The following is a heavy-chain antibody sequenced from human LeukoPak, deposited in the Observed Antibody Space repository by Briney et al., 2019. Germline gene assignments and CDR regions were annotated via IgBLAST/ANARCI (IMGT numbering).Heavy chain of an antibody. J-gene: IGHJ4*02. CDR2: INHSVST. CDR1: GGSFSGYY. CDR3: ARSSWEDKDLWFGELLSEPIGY. Sequence: SETLSLTCAVYGGSFSGYYWSWIRHPPGKGLEWIGEINHSVSTNYNPSLKTLFTISVDTSKNQFSLKRSSVTAEDTAVYSCARSSWEDKDLWFGELLSEPIGYWGQGTLVTVSS. V-gene: IGHV4-34*01. D-gene: IGHD3-10*01.